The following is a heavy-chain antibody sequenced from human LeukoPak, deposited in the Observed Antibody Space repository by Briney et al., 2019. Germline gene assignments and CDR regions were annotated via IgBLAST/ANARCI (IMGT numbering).Heavy chain of an antibody. J-gene: IGHJ4*02. D-gene: IGHD3-10*01. CDR3: TTPQVRSRGGDY. V-gene: IGHV3-15*01. CDR2: IKSKTDGGTT. Sequence: PGGSPRLSCAASGFTFSNAWMSWVRQAPGKGLEWVGRIKSKTDGGTTDYAAPVKGRFTISRDDSKNTLYLQMNSLKTEDTAVYYCTTPQVRSRGGDYWGQGTLVTVSS. CDR1: GFTFSNAW.